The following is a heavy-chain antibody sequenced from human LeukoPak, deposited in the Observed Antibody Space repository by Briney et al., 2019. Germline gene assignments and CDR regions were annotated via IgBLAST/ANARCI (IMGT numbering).Heavy chain of an antibody. Sequence: GGSLRLSCVASGFTVSSNCMAWVRQAPGKGLEWVSVIYSDGSTYYSDSLKGRFTISRDSSKNTLFLHMNTLRAEDTAIYYCAKDRTVGASYWYFDLWGRGTLVTVSS. V-gene: IGHV3-53*01. CDR3: AKDRTVGASYWYFDL. D-gene: IGHD1-26*01. CDR2: IYSDGST. CDR1: GFTVSSNC. J-gene: IGHJ2*01.